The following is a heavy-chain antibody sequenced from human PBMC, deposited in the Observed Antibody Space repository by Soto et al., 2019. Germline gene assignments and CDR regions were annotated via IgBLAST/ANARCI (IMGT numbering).Heavy chain of an antibody. CDR3: AKDPPVAGPR. V-gene: IGHV3-23*01. J-gene: IGHJ4*02. CDR1: GSTFSTYA. CDR2: IRGRSRTT. D-gene: IGHD6-19*01. Sequence: GGSLRLSCAVSGSTFSTYAINWVRQAPGKGLEWVSIIRGRSRTTYYADSVRGRFTVSRDNSKNTVFLQMNNLRAEDSAVYYCAKDPPVAGPRWGQGTLVTVSS.